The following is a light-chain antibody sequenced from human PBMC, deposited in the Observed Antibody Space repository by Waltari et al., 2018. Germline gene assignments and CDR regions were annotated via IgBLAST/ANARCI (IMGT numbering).Light chain of an antibody. V-gene: IGKV1-16*01. J-gene: IGKJ1*01. Sequence: DIQMTQSPSSLSASVGDRVTITCRASQGISNHLAWFQQKPGKAPKSLIYDASILERGVPSRFSGSGSGTEFTLTIGGLQPEDFATYYCQQLNSYRLLLGKGTKVEIK. CDR3: QQLNSYRLL. CDR2: DAS. CDR1: QGISNH.